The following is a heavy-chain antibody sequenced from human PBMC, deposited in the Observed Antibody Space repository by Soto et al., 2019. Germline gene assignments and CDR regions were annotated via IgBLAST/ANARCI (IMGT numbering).Heavy chain of an antibody. CDR3: ARHYSSGSRNWFDP. D-gene: IGHD6-19*01. V-gene: IGHV4-39*01. Sequence: TLSLTCSVSVGSINSSSYFWGWVRQPPGKGLEWIGSIYYSGSTYYNPSLRSRVTISVDTSKNQFSLKLSSVTAADTAVFYCARHYSSGSRNWFDPWGQGTLVTVSS. J-gene: IGHJ5*02. CDR2: IYYSGST. CDR1: VGSINSSSYF.